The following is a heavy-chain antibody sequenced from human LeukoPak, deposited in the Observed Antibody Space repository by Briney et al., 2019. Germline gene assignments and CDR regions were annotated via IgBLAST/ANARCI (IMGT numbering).Heavy chain of an antibody. CDR1: GYTFTSYD. D-gene: IGHD6-13*01. V-gene: IGHV1-2*04. CDR3: ARDRVAAAGTYNYYYGMDV. J-gene: IGHJ6*02. Sequence: GASVKVSCKASGYTFTSYDINWVRQATGQGLEWMGWINPNSGGTNYAQKFQGWVTMTRDTSISTAYMELSRLRSDDTAVYYCARDRVAAAGTYNYYYGMDVWGQGTTVTVSS. CDR2: INPNSGGT.